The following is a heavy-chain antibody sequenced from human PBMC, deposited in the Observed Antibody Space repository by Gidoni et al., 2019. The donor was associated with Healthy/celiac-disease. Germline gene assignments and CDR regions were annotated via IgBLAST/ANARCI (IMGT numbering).Heavy chain of an antibody. D-gene: IGHD3-22*01. V-gene: IGHV3-30-3*01. CDR2: ISYDGSNK. CDR3: ARDYNYYDSSVEHY. Sequence: QVQLVESGGGVVQPGRSLRLSCAASGFTFSSYAMHWVRQAPGKGREWVAVISYDGSNKYYADSVKGRFTISRDNSKNTLYLQMNSLRAEDTAVYYCARDYNYYDSSVEHYWGQGTLVTVSS. J-gene: IGHJ4*02. CDR1: GFTFSSYA.